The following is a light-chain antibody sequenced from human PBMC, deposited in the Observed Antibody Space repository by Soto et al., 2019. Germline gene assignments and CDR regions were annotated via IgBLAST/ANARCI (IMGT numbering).Light chain of an antibody. J-gene: IGKJ4*01. CDR2: GAS. CDR1: QSISSW. CDR3: QLYGSSPQT. Sequence: DIQMTQSPSTLSASVGDRVTITCRASQSISSWLAWYQQKPGKAPKLLIYGASNRATGIPDRFSGSGSGTDFTLTISRLDPDDFAVYICQLYGSSPQTFGGGTKVDIK. V-gene: IGKV1-5*01.